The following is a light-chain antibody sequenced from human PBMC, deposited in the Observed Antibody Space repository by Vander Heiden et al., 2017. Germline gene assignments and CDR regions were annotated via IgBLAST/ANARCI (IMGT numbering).Light chain of an antibody. CDR1: SSNIGNNY. V-gene: IGLV1-51*01. J-gene: IGLJ2*01. CDR2: DNN. CDR3: GTWDSSLSVV. Sequence: QSAFLQPRPVSAAPEQKVTISCSGSSSNIGNNYVSWYQQLPGTAPKLLIYDNNKRPSGIPDRFSGSKSGTSATLSITGLQTGDEADYYCGTWDSSLSVVFGGGTKLTVL.